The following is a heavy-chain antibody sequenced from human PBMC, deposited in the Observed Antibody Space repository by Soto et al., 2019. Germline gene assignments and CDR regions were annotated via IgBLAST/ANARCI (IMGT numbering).Heavy chain of an antibody. CDR2: ISGSGGST. Sequence: GGSLRLSCAASGFTFSSYAMSWVRQAPGKGLEWVSAISGSGGSTYYADSVKGRFTISRDNSKNTLYLQMSSLRAEDTAVYYCAKEGPIFGVVALYYYYGMDVWGQGTTVTVSS. D-gene: IGHD3-3*01. CDR3: AKEGPIFGVVALYYYYGMDV. V-gene: IGHV3-23*01. CDR1: GFTFSSYA. J-gene: IGHJ6*02.